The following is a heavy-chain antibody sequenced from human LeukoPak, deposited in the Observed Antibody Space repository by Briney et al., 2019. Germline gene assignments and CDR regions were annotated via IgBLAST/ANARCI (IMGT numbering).Heavy chain of an antibody. V-gene: IGHV4-59*12. D-gene: IGHD2-21*01. CDR2: IYYSEST. J-gene: IGHJ5*02. Sequence: SETLSLTCTVSGGSISSYYWSWIRQPPGKGLEWIGYIYYSESTYYNPSLKSRVIISVDTSKNQFSLKLSSVTAADTAIYYCARESVHTYVVDNFFDPWGQGTVVTVSS. CDR1: GGSISSYY. CDR3: ARESVHTYVVDNFFDP.